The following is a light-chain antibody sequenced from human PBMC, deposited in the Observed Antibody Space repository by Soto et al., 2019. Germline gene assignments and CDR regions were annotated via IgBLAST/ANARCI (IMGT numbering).Light chain of an antibody. CDR3: QQRTNWPPGLT. Sequence: EIVLTQSPATLSLSPGKRATLSCRASESVGTYLAWYQHKPGQAPRLLIYDASNRATGIPARFSGSGSGTDFTLTISSLEPEDFAVYYCQQRTNWPPGLTFGGGTKVEIK. CDR1: ESVGTY. CDR2: DAS. J-gene: IGKJ4*01. V-gene: IGKV3-11*01.